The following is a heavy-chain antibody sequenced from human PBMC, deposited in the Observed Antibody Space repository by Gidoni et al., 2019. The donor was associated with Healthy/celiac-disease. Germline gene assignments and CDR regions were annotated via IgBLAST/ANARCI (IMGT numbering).Heavy chain of an antibody. Sequence: QVQLQESGPGLVKPSQTLSLTCTVSGGSIRSGSYYWSWIRQPAGKGLEWIGRIYTSGSTNYNPSLKSRVTISVDTSKNQFSLKLSSVTAADTAVYYCARHGPFRSSSPTFDYWGQGTLVTVSS. CDR2: IYTSGST. V-gene: IGHV4-61*02. J-gene: IGHJ4*02. D-gene: IGHD6-6*01. CDR1: GGSIRSGSYY. CDR3: ARHGPFRSSSPTFDY.